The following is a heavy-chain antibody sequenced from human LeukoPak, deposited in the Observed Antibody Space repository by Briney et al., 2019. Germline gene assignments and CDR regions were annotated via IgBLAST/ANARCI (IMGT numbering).Heavy chain of an antibody. CDR3: ASYYYRDAFDI. CDR1: GFTFSSYG. CDR2: IWYDGSNK. Sequence: PGGSLRLTCAASGFTFSSYGMHWVSQAPGKGLEWVAVIWYDGSNKYYADSVKGRFTISRDNSKNTLYLQMNSLRAEDTAVYYCASYYYRDAFDIWGQGTMVTVSS. V-gene: IGHV3-33*01. D-gene: IGHD3-22*01. J-gene: IGHJ3*02.